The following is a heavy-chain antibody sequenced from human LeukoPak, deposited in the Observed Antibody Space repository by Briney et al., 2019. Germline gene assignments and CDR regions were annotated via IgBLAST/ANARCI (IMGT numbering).Heavy chain of an antibody. CDR2: INPNSGVT. D-gene: IGHD6-19*01. CDR3: ARRGAVPVEYLQY. V-gene: IGHV1-2*02. CDR1: GYTFTGYY. J-gene: IGHJ1*01. Sequence: ASVKVSCKASGYTFTGYYIHWVRQAPGQGLEWMGWINPNSGVTNYAQNFQGRVTMTRDTSISTAYMELSRLTSDDTAVYYCARRGAVPVEYLQYWGQGTLVTVSS.